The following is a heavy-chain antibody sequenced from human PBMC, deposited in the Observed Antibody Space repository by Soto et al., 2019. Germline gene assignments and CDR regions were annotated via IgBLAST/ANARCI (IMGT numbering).Heavy chain of an antibody. Sequence: EVQLLESRGGLVQPGGSLRLSCAAAGFTFSSYAMSWVGQAPGKGLEWVSAISGSGGSTYYADSVKGRFTISRDNSKNTLYMQMNSLRAEDTAVYYCAKENGYSSSWFEFDYWGQGTLVTVSS. J-gene: IGHJ4*02. CDR3: AKENGYSSSWFEFDY. CDR1: GFTFSSYA. V-gene: IGHV3-23*01. D-gene: IGHD6-13*01. CDR2: ISGSGGST.